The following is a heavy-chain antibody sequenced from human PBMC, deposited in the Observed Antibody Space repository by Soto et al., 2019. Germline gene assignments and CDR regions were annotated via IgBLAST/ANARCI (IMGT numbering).Heavy chain of an antibody. Sequence: GASVKVSCKASGYTFTSYGISWVRQAPGQGLEWMGWISAYNGNTNYAQKLQGRVTMTTDTSTSTAYMELRSLRSDDTAVYYCAREYYYGSGSYYRDYYGMDVWGQGTTVTVSS. D-gene: IGHD3-10*01. CDR3: AREYYYGSGSYYRDYYGMDV. J-gene: IGHJ6*02. CDR2: ISAYNGNT. V-gene: IGHV1-18*04. CDR1: GYTFTSYG.